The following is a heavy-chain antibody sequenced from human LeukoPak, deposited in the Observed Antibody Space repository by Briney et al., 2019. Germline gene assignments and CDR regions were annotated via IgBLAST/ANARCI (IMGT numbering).Heavy chain of an antibody. CDR1: GFTFSSYA. V-gene: IGHV3-23*01. Sequence: EAGGSLRLSCAASGFTFSSYAMSWVRQAPGKGLEWVSAISGSGGSTYYADSVKGRFTISRDNSKNTLYLQMNSLRAEDTAVYYCAKGDKPVIAMVKFDYWGQGTLVTVSS. J-gene: IGHJ4*02. CDR3: AKGDKPVIAMVKFDY. D-gene: IGHD5-18*01. CDR2: ISGSGGST.